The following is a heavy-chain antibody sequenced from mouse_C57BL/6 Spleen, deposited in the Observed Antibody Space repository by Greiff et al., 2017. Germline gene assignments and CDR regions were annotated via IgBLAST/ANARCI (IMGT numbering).Heavy chain of an antibody. CDR1: GYTFTSYW. V-gene: IGHV1-59*01. CDR2: IDPANSYT. Sequence: QVQLKQPGAELVRPGTSVKLSCKASGYTFTSYWMHWVKQRPGQGLEWIGVIDPANSYTNYNQKFKGKATLTVDTSSSTAYMQLSSLTSEDSAVYYCAREGNWDNYWGQGTTLTVSS. D-gene: IGHD4-1*01. CDR3: AREGNWDNY. J-gene: IGHJ2*01.